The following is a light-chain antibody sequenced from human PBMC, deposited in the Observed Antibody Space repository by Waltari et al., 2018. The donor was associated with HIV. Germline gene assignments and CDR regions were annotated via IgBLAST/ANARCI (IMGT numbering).Light chain of an antibody. J-gene: IGKJ3*01. CDR1: QSVSNNY. CDR2: GAS. Sequence: EIVLTQSPGTLSLSPGERATLSCRASQSVSNNYLAWYQQKPGQAPRLLIDGASSRPTGIPDRFSGSGSGTDFTLTISRLEPEDFAVYYCQQYGGSSFTFGPGTKVDIK. CDR3: QQYGGSSFT. V-gene: IGKV3-20*01.